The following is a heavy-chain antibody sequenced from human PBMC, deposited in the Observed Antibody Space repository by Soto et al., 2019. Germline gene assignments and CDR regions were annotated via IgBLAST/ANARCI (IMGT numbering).Heavy chain of an antibody. CDR3: ARTLGDIVLMVYGPFDY. V-gene: IGHV4-30-4*01. CDR1: GGSISSGDYY. D-gene: IGHD2-8*01. J-gene: IGHJ4*02. CDR2: IYYSGST. Sequence: KTSETLSLTCTVSGGSISSGDYYWSWIRQPPGKGLEWIGYIYYSGSTYYNPSLKSRVTISVDTSKNQFSLKLSSVTAADTAVYYCARTLGDIVLMVYGPFDYWGQGTLVTVSS.